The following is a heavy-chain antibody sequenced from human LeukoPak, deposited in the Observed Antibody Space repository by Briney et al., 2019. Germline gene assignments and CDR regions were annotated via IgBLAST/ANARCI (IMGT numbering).Heavy chain of an antibody. J-gene: IGHJ5*02. D-gene: IGHD3-22*01. CDR2: IYPGDSDT. V-gene: IGHV5-51*01. CDR3: ARQEDYYDSSGFGGEWFDP. CDR1: GYSFTSYW. Sequence: GESLKISCKGSGYSFTSYWIGWVRQMPGKGLEWMGIIYPGDSDTRYSPSFQGQVTISADKSISTAYLQWSSLKASDTAMYYCARQEDYYDSSGFGGEWFDPWGQGTLVTVSS.